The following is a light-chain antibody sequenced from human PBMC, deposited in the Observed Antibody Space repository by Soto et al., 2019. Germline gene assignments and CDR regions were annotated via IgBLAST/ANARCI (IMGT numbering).Light chain of an antibody. CDR1: QSVTNY. CDR3: QHRET. J-gene: IGKJ1*01. Sequence: NFLTQSPDTLSLSPGERATLTCRASQSVTNYIAWYQQRPGQAPRLLIYDASNRATGVPARFSGSRSGTDFTLTISSLEPEDFATYYCQHRETFGQGTKVDIK. V-gene: IGKV3-11*01. CDR2: DAS.